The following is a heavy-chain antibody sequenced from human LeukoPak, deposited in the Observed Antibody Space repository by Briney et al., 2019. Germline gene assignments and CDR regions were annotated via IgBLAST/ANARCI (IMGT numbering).Heavy chain of an antibody. Sequence: GGSLRLSCAASGFTFSDYYMSWIRQAPGKGLEWVSYISSSGSTIYYADSVKGRFTISRNNAKNSLYLQMNSLRAEDTAVYYCGRAAVVIDWFDPWGQGTLVTVSS. J-gene: IGHJ5*02. CDR3: GRAAVVIDWFDP. D-gene: IGHD3-22*01. CDR2: ISSSGSTI. V-gene: IGHV3-11*04. CDR1: GFTFSDYY.